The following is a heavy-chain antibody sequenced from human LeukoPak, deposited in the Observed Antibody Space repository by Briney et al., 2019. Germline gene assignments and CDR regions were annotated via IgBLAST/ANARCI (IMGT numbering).Heavy chain of an antibody. CDR3: AKGQLRMAAEFDY. CDR1: GFTFDDYA. V-gene: IGHV3-9*01. CDR2: ISWNSGSI. D-gene: IGHD2-2*01. Sequence: GGSLRLSCAASGFTFDDYAMHRVRQAPGKGLEWVSGISWNSGSIGYADSVKGRFTISRDNAKNSLYLQMNSLRAEDAALYYCAKGQLRMAAEFDYWGQGTLVTVSS. J-gene: IGHJ4*02.